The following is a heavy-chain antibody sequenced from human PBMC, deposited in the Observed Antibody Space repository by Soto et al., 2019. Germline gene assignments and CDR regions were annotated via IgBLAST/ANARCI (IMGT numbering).Heavy chain of an antibody. CDR1: GGSISSYY. Sequence: SETLSLTCTVSGGSISSYYWSWIRQPPGKGLEWIGYIYYSGSTNYNPSLKSRVTISVDTSKNQFSLKLSSVTAADTAVYYCARLYGDYVFRLEYWGQGTLVTVSS. CDR3: ARLYGDYVFRLEY. CDR2: IYYSGST. V-gene: IGHV4-59*08. D-gene: IGHD4-17*01. J-gene: IGHJ4*02.